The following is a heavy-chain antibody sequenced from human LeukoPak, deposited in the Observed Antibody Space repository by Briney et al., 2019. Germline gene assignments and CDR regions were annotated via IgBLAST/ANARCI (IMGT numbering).Heavy chain of an antibody. CDR3: AKDMSGSYQAFDY. CDR2: ISGSGGST. CDR1: GFTFSSYA. Sequence: PGGSLRLSCAASGFTFSSYAMSWVRQAPGKGLEWVSAISGSGGSTYYADSVKGRSTISRDNSKNTLYLQMNSLRAEDTAVYYRAKDMSGSYQAFDYWGQGTLVTVSS. J-gene: IGHJ4*02. V-gene: IGHV3-23*01. D-gene: IGHD1-26*01.